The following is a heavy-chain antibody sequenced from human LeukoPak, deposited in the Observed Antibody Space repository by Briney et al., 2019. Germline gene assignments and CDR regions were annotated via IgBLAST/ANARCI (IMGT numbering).Heavy chain of an antibody. CDR3: VRADIAARLRPGPGGVYYYMDV. CDR1: GFIFNTYW. J-gene: IGHJ6*03. V-gene: IGHV3-74*01. D-gene: IGHD6-6*01. Sequence: PGGSLRLSCAASGFIFNTYWMHWVRQAPGKGLMWLARIYYDGRTAYYADSVKGRFTISRDNAKNTLSLHMSSLRAEDTAVYYCVRADIAARLRPGPGGVYYYMDVWGKGTTVTVSS. CDR2: IYYDGRTA.